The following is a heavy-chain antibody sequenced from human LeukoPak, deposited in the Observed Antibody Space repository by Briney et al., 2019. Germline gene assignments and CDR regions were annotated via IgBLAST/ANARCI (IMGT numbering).Heavy chain of an antibody. CDR1: GYTFTGYY. V-gene: IGHV1-2*02. Sequence: ASVKVSCKASGYTFTGYYIHWVRQAPGQGLEWMGWINPNSCATNYAQKFQGRVTITRDTSTSTAYMELSRLRSEDTAVYYCERYKDSSGWYGWFDPWGQGTLVTVSS. CDR3: ERYKDSSGWYGWFDP. CDR2: INPNSCAT. J-gene: IGHJ5*02. D-gene: IGHD6-19*01.